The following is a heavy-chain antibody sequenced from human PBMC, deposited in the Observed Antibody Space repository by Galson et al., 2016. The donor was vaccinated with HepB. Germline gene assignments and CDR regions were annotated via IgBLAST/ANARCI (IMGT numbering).Heavy chain of an antibody. CDR2: ISYDGGNK. CDR3: ATMFYYYNTGFDRVYAFDI. Sequence: SLRLSCAASGFTFNSHAMHWVRQAPGKGLEWVAIISYDGGNKYYAASVRGRFAVSRHNAKNSLYLQMNSLRAEDPPVYYCATMFYYYNTGFDRVYAFDIWGQGTMVTVSS. D-gene: IGHD3-22*01. V-gene: IGHV3-30*09. CDR1: GFTFNSHA. J-gene: IGHJ3*02.